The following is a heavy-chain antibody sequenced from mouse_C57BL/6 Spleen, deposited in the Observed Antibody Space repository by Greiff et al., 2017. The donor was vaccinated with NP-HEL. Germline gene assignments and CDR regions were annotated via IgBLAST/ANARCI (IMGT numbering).Heavy chain of an antibody. J-gene: IGHJ4*01. V-gene: IGHV5-6*02. CDR2: ISSGGSYT. CDR3: ARQGPNAMDY. CDR1: GFTFSSYG. Sequence: DVMLVESGGDLVKPGGSLKLSCAASGFTFSSYGMSWVRQTPDKRLEWVATISSGGSYTYYPASVKGRFPISRDNAKNTLYLQMSSLKSEDTAMYYCARQGPNAMDYWGQGTSVTVSS.